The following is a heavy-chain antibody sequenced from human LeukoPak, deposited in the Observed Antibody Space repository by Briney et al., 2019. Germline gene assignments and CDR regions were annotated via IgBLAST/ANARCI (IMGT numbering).Heavy chain of an antibody. D-gene: IGHD1-26*01. Sequence: GGSLRLSCAASGFTFTNYAMSWVRQAPGKGLKWVSAISGSGSGGYTYYADSVKGRFTISRDNSKSTLYLQMNSLRAEDTALYYCAKGVGPTYFYFGMDVWGQGTTVTVSS. J-gene: IGHJ6*02. CDR3: AKGVGPTYFYFGMDV. V-gene: IGHV3-23*01. CDR2: ISGSGSGGYT. CDR1: GFTFTNYA.